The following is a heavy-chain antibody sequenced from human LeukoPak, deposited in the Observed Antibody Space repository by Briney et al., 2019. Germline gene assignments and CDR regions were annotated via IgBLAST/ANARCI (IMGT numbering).Heavy chain of an antibody. J-gene: IGHJ6*02. D-gene: IGHD1-26*01. CDR3: ARDRIVGTNYLGYGMDV. CDR2: ISWNSGSI. Sequence: EPGGSLRLSCAASGFTFDDYAMHWVRQAPGKGLEWVSGISWNSGSIGYADSVKGRFTISRDNAKNSLYLQMNSLRAEDTAVYYCARDRIVGTNYLGYGMDVWGQGTTVTVS. CDR1: GFTFDDYA. V-gene: IGHV3-9*01.